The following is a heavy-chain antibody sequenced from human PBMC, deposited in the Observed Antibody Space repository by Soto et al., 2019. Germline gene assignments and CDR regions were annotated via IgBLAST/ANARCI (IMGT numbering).Heavy chain of an antibody. D-gene: IGHD2-15*01. CDR2: INSDGCST. CDR3: ARGGGYSAQDY. Sequence: EMQLVESGGGLVQPGGSLSPSCAAPGFTLSSYWIHWVRQAPGKGLVWFSRINSDGCSTNYADSVKGRFTISRDNDKNTRYLQMDSLRSDDTAVYFCARGGGYSAQDYCGEGTLVTVSS. V-gene: IGHV3-74*01. CDR1: GFTLSSYW. J-gene: IGHJ4*02.